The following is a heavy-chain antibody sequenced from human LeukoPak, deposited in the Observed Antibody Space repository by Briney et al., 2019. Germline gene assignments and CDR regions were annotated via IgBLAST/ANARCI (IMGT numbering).Heavy chain of an antibody. D-gene: IGHD3-10*01. CDR2: INHSGST. J-gene: IGHJ4*02. V-gene: IGHV4-34*01. CDR1: GGSLSGYY. Sequence: SETLSLTCALYGGSLSGYYWGWIRQPPGKGLEWIGEINHSGSTYYNPSLKSRVTISVDTSKNQFSLKLSSVTAADTAVYYCARVAYYYGSGSRYWGQGTLVTVAS. CDR3: ARVAYYYGSGSRY.